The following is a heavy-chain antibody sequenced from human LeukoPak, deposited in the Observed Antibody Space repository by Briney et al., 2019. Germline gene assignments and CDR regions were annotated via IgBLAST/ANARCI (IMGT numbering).Heavy chain of an antibody. Sequence: GASVKVSCKASGYTFNKYAINWVRQAPGQGLEWMGWINTNTGIPSYGRDFTGRYVFSLDTSVNSAFLQISDLKSEDTAFYYCTLGSYWGQGTLVTVSS. CDR2: INTNTGIP. CDR1: GYTFNKYA. V-gene: IGHV7-4-1*02. D-gene: IGHD3-10*01. CDR3: TLGSY. J-gene: IGHJ4*02.